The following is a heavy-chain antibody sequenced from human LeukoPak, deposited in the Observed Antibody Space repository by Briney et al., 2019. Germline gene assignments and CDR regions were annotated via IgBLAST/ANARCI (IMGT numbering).Heavy chain of an antibody. CDR2: ISWNSGSI. CDR3: ARGFGDTAMVPGVLRFEPPLDY. V-gene: IGHV3-9*01. Sequence: GGSLRLSCAASGFTFDDYAMHWVRQAPGKGLEWVSGISWNSGSIGYADSVKGRFTISRDNSKNTLYLQMNSLRAEDTAVYYCARGFGDTAMVPGVLRFEPPLDYWGQGTLVTVSS. CDR1: GFTFDDYA. J-gene: IGHJ4*02. D-gene: IGHD5-18*01.